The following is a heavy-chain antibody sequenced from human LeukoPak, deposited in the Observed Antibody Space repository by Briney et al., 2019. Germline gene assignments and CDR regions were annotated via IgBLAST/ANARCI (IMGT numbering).Heavy chain of an antibody. CDR3: VLMPGY. Sequence: SETLSLTCTVSGGSMTNSNYYWGWVRQPPGKGLEWIGSFYNDGSTYQNPSLKSRVTISVDTSKKQFSLRLTSVTAADTALYYCVLMPGYWGQGILVAVSS. CDR2: FYNDGST. D-gene: IGHD2-2*01. J-gene: IGHJ4*02. CDR1: GGSMTNSNYY. V-gene: IGHV4-39*01.